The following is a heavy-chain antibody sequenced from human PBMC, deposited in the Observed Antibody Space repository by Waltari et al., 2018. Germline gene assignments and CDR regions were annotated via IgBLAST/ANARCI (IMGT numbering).Heavy chain of an antibody. Sequence: EVQLVESGGGLVQPGGSLRLSCAASGFTFSSYWMHWVRQVPGKALVVVSCINSDGSSTTYADSVKGRFTISSDNAKNTLYLQMNSLRAEDTAVYYCARALLQLGVRDGFGYWGQGTLITVSS. CDR3: ARALLQLGVRDGFGY. CDR2: INSDGSST. J-gene: IGHJ4*02. V-gene: IGHV3-74*01. CDR1: GFTFSSYW. D-gene: IGHD7-27*01.